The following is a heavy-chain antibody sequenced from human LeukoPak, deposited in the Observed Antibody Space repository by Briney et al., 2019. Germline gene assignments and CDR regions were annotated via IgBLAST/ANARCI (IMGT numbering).Heavy chain of an antibody. CDR2: IYYSGST. Sequence: SETLSLTCAVYGGSFSGYYWSWIRQPPGKGLEWIGNIYYSGSTYYNPSLKSRVTISVDTSKNQFSLKLSSVTAADTAVYYCARLDSNGPNDYWGQGTLVIVSS. V-gene: IGHV4-34*01. J-gene: IGHJ4*02. CDR1: GGSFSGYY. CDR3: ARLDSNGPNDY. D-gene: IGHD3-22*01.